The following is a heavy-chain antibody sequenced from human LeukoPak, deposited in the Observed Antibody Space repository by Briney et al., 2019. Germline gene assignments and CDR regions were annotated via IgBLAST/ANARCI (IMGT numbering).Heavy chain of an antibody. CDR1: GGSISSSSYY. D-gene: IGHD3-16*01. Sequence: PSETLSLTCTVSGGSISSSSYYWGWIRQPPGKGLEWIGSIYYSGSTYYNPSLKSRVTISVDTSKNQFSLKLSSVTAADTAVYYCASPWGSSQDYWGQGTLVTVS. CDR2: IYYSGST. J-gene: IGHJ4*02. CDR3: ASPWGSSQDY. V-gene: IGHV4-39*01.